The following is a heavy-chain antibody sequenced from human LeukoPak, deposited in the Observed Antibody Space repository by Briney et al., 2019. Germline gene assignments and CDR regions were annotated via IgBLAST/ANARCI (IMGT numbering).Heavy chain of an antibody. Sequence: ASVKVSCKASGYTFTSYGISWVRQAPGQGLEWMGWISAYNGNTNYAQKLQGRVTMTTDTSTSTAYMELRSLRSDDTAVYYCARDRWDLEYGDYEGIDYWGQGTLVTVSS. CDR1: GYTFTSYG. CDR2: ISAYNGNT. CDR3: ARDRWDLEYGDYEGIDY. V-gene: IGHV1-18*01. J-gene: IGHJ4*02. D-gene: IGHD4-17*01.